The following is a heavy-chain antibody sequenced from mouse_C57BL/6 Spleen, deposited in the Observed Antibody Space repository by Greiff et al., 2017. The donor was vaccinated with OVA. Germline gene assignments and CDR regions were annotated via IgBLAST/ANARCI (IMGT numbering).Heavy chain of an antibody. CDR3: ARGATVVAKDAMDY. CDR2: IYPRDGST. Sequence: QVQLQQSGPELVKPGASVKLSCKASGYTFTSYDINWVKQRPGQGLEWIGWIYPRDGSTKYNEKFKGKATLTVDTSSSTAYMELHSLTSENSAVYFFARGATVVAKDAMDYWGQGTSVTVSS. V-gene: IGHV1-85*01. D-gene: IGHD1-1*01. J-gene: IGHJ4*01. CDR1: GYTFTSYD.